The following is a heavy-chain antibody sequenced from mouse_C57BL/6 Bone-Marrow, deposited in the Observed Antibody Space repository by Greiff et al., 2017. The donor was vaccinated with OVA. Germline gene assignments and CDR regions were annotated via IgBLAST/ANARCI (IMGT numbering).Heavy chain of an antibody. CDR1: GFTFSDYY. CDR2: INYDGSST. J-gene: IGHJ4*01. V-gene: IGHV5-16*01. CDR3: ARDDGYSYAMDY. Sequence: EVNVVESEGGLVQPGSSMKLSCTASGFTFSDYYMAWVRQVPEKGLEWVANINYDGSSTYYLDSLKSRFIISRDNAKNILYLQMSSLKSEDTATYYCARDDGYSYAMDYWGQGTSVTVSS. D-gene: IGHD2-3*01.